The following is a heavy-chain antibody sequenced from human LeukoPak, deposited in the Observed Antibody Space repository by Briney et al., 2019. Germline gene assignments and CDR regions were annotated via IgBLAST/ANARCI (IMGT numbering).Heavy chain of an antibody. CDR3: VREMSYYDSGTYYNSFDY. J-gene: IGHJ4*02. Sequence: GGSLRLSCAASGFTVSSNYMSWIRQAPGKGLEWVSYISSSGSPIYYADSVKGRFTISRDNARNSLYLQMNSLRAADTAVYYCVREMSYYDSGTYYNSFDYWGQGTLVTVSS. V-gene: IGHV3-11*01. CDR2: ISSSGSPI. D-gene: IGHD3-10*01. CDR1: GFTVSSNY.